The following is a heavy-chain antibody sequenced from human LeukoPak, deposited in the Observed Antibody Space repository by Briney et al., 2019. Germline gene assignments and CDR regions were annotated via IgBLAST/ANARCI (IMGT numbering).Heavy chain of an antibody. J-gene: IGHJ4*02. V-gene: IGHV4-59*08. CDR1: GGSISSYY. D-gene: IGHD1-26*01. CDR3: AYSGSYGHPGY. CDR2: IYYSGST. Sequence: SETLSLTCTVSGGSISSYYWSWIRQPPGKGLEWIGYIYYSGSTNYNPSLKSRVTISVDTSKNQFSLRLSSVTAADTALYYCAYSGSYGHPGYWGQGIPATVSS.